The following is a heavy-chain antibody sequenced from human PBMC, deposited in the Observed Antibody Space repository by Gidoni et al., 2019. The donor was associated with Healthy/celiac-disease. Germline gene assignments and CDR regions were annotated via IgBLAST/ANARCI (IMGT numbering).Heavy chain of an antibody. CDR1: GYTFTSYY. CDR3: ARDLGIAAAGTPPVGMDV. V-gene: IGHV1-46*01. Sequence: QVQLVQSGAEVKKPGASVKVSCKASGYTFTSYYMHWVRQAPGQGLEWMGIINPSGGSTSYAQKFQGRVTMTRDTSTSTVYMELSSLRSEDTAVYYCARDLGIAAAGTPPVGMDVWGQGTTVTVSS. CDR2: INPSGGST. J-gene: IGHJ6*02. D-gene: IGHD6-13*01.